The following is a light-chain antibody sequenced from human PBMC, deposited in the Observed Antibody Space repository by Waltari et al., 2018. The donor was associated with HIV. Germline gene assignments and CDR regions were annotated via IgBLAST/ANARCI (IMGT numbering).Light chain of an antibody. J-gene: IGLJ1*01. CDR1: SSNSVTNY. CDR2: RDN. V-gene: IGLV1-47*01. CDR3: AAWDDSLNGFYV. Sequence: QSVLTQPPSASATPGQRVTISCSGSSSNSVTNYVFWCQQLPGTAPKLLIFRDNERPSGVPDRFSGSRSGTAASLVISGLRSEDEAEYYCAAWDDSLNGFYVFGSGTRVTVL.